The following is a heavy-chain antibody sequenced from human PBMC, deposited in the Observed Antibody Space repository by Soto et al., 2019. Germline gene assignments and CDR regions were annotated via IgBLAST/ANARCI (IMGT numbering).Heavy chain of an antibody. J-gene: IGHJ4*02. CDR3: AKNGYYDSSGYTDY. CDR1: GFTFSSYA. Sequence: LRLSCAASGFTFSSYAMSWVRQAPGKGLEWVSAISGSGGSTYYADSVKGRFTISRDNSKNTLYLQMNSLRAEDTAVYYCAKNGYYDSSGYTDYWGQGTLVTVSS. D-gene: IGHD3-22*01. CDR2: ISGSGGST. V-gene: IGHV3-23*01.